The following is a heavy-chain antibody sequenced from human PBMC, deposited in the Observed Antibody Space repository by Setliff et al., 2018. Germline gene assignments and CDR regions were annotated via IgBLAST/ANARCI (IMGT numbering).Heavy chain of an antibody. V-gene: IGHV3-21*01. CDR1: GLPFSNSN. CDR3: ARDDSDDYGTYYYYYMDV. CDR2: ISSISNYI. Sequence: GGSLRLSCVASGLPFSNSNMNWVRQAPGEGLEWASSISSISNYIYYADSARGRFTISRDNAKNSLYLQMNSLRAEDTAVYYCARDDSDDYGTYYYYYMDVWGKGTTVTVSS. D-gene: IGHD4-17*01. J-gene: IGHJ6*03.